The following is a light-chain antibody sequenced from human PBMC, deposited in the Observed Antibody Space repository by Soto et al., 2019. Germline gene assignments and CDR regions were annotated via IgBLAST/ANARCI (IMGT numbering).Light chain of an antibody. CDR1: QSISSW. CDR2: KAS. Sequence: IQMTPSPSTPSASVGDRVPPTWRANQSISSWLAWYQQKPGKAPKVLIYKASSLESGVPSNFSGSGSGTEFTLTISSLQPEDFATYYCQQYNSYPWTFGQGTKVDIK. V-gene: IGKV1-5*03. CDR3: QQYNSYPWT. J-gene: IGKJ1*01.